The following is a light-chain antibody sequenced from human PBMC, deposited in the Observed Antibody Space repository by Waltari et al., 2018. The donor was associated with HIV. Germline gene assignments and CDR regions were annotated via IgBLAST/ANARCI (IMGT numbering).Light chain of an antibody. V-gene: IGKV3-20*01. CDR1: QSVSTT. CDR3: QQYSNSGPIT. CDR2: GAS. J-gene: IGKJ5*01. Sequence: EIVLTQSPGTLSLSPGERATLSCRASQSVSTTLAWYQQKPGQAPRLLMYGASSRATGIPDRFSGSGSGTDFTLTISRLEPEDFAVYYCQQYSNSGPITFGQGTRLEIK.